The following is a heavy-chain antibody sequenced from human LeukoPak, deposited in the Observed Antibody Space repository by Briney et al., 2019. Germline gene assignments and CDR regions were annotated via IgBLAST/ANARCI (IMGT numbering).Heavy chain of an antibody. J-gene: IGHJ4*02. V-gene: IGHV4-34*01. Sequence: SETLSLTCAVYGGSFSGYYWSWIRQPPGKGLEWIGEINHSGSTNYNPSLKSRVTISVDTSKNQFSLKLSSVTAADTAVYYCARGRPYYDFWSGHYIYDYWGQGTLVTVSS. D-gene: IGHD3-3*01. CDR1: GGSFSGYY. CDR2: INHSGST. CDR3: ARGRPYYDFWSGHYIYDY.